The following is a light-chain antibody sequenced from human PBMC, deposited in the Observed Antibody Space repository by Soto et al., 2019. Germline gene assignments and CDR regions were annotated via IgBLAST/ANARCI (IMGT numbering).Light chain of an antibody. Sequence: DLVMTQPPLSLPVTPGEPASISCRSSQSLLHSNGYNYLDWYLQKPGQSPQLLIYLGSNRASGVPDRFSGSGSGTDFTLKISRVEAEDVGVYYCMQALQTPLTFGGGTKVDIK. CDR2: LGS. J-gene: IGKJ4*01. V-gene: IGKV2-28*01. CDR3: MQALQTPLT. CDR1: QSLLHSNGYNY.